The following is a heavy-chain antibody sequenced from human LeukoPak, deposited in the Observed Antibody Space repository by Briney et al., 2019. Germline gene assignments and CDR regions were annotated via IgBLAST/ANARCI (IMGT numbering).Heavy chain of an antibody. CDR3: AREEMYCSGGRCYPGRFYYYYGMDV. V-gene: IGHV1-46*01. D-gene: IGHD2-15*01. CDR1: GYTFTSYY. Sequence: ASVKVSCKASGYTFTSYYMHWVRQAPGQGLEWMGIINPSGGSTSYAQKFQGRVTMTRDTSTSTVYMELSRLRSEDTAVYYCAREEMYCSGGRCYPGRFYYYYGMDVWGQGTTVTVSS. J-gene: IGHJ6*02. CDR2: INPSGGST.